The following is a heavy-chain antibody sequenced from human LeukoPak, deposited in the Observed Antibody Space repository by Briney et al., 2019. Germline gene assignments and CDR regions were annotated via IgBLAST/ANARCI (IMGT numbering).Heavy chain of an antibody. V-gene: IGHV3-30-3*01. CDR3: ARGGYFDY. CDR2: ISYDGSNK. Sequence: GGSLRLSCAASGFTFSSYAMHWVRQAPGKGLEWVAVISYDGSNKYYADSVKGRFTISRDNSKNTLYLQMNSLRAEDTAVYYCARGGYFDYWGQGTLVTVSS. CDR1: GFTFSSYA. D-gene: IGHD3-16*01. J-gene: IGHJ4*02.